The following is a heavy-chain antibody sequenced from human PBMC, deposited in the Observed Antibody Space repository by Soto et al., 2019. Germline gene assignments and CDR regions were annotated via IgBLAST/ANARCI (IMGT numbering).Heavy chain of an antibody. CDR1: GFTFSSYA. CDR2: ISGSGGST. Sequence: GGSLRLSCAASGFTFSSYAMSWVRQAPGKGLEWVSAISGSGGSTYYADSVKGRFTISRDNSKNTLYLQMNSLRAEDTAAYYCAKDDSGYDYRDYWGQGTLVTVSS. V-gene: IGHV3-23*01. J-gene: IGHJ4*02. D-gene: IGHD5-12*01. CDR3: AKDDSGYDYRDY.